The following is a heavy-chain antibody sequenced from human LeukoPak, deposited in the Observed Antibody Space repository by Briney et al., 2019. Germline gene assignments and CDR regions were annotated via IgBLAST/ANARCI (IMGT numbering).Heavy chain of an antibody. D-gene: IGHD3-10*01. CDR1: GFTFSSYW. CDR2: IKQDGSEK. J-gene: IGHJ4*02. V-gene: IGHV3-7*01. CDR3: ASLPSGSYYPYYFDY. Sequence: HPGGSLRLSCAASGFTFSSYWMSWVRQAPGKGLEWVANIKQDGSEKYYVDSVKGRFTISRDNAKNSLYLQMNSLRAEDTAVYYCASLPSGSYYPYYFDYWGQGTLVTVSS.